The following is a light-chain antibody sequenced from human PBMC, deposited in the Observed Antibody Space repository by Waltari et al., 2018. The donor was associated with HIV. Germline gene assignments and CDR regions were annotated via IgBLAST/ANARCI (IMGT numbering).Light chain of an antibody. J-gene: IGLJ2*01. V-gene: IGLV6-57*03. CDR1: SGNIASSY. CDR3: QSYDSSIYVV. Sequence: NFMLTQPHSVSESPGKTVTISCTRSSGNIASSYVQWYQQRPGSGPTCIIFEDNERPSGVPARCSGSIDSSSNSASLTISGLKTEDEADYYCQSYDSSIYVVFGGGTKLTVL. CDR2: EDN.